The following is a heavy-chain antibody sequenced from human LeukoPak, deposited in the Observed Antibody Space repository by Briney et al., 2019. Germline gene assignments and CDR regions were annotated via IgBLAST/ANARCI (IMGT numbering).Heavy chain of an antibody. CDR1: GYTLTELS. J-gene: IGHJ4*02. CDR3: ATDRGTYYYDSSGYYYSDY. CDR2: FDPEDGET. V-gene: IGHV1-24*01. D-gene: IGHD3-22*01. Sequence: ASVKVSCKVSGYTLTELSMHWVRQAPGKGLEWMGGFDPEDGETIYAQKFQGRVTMTEDTSTDTAYMELSSLRSEDTAVYYCATDRGTYYYDSSGYYYSDYWGQGTLVTVSS.